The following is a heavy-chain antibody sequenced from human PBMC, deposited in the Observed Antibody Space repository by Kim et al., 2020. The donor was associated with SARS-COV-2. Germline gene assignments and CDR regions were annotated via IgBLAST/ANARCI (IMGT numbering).Heavy chain of an antibody. CDR2: ISFDGTNK. Sequence: GGSLRLSCVGSGFALSDYAMHWVRQTPGKGLEWVALISFDGTNKYYADSMTGRFTISRDNSRNTLYLQVNSLTFEDTAVYYCARVPPGELVTAIPYWGQGTLVPVSS. CDR3: ARVPPGELVTAIPY. J-gene: IGHJ4*02. CDR1: GFALSDYA. D-gene: IGHD2-21*02. V-gene: IGHV3-30*04.